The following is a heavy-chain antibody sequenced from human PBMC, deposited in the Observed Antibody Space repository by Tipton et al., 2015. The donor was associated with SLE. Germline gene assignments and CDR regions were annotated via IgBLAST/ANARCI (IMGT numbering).Heavy chain of an antibody. V-gene: IGHV3-30*02. CDR2: MRYDGSNI. Sequence: SLRLSCAASGFTFSSYSMNWVRQAPGKGLEWVASMRYDGSNIYYADSVKGRFTISKDNSKNTLYLQMSGLRGEDTAVYSCAKDRSYGPDYLDYWGRGTLVTVSS. CDR1: GFTFSSYS. J-gene: IGHJ4*02. CDR3: AKDRSYGPDYLDY. D-gene: IGHD1-26*01.